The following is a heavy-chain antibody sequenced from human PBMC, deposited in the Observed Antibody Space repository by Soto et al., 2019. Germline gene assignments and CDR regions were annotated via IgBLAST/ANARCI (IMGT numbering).Heavy chain of an antibody. CDR2: ISYDGSNK. V-gene: IGHV3-30-3*01. CDR1: GFTFSSYA. Sequence: QVQLVESGGGVVQPGRSLRLSCAASGFTFSSYAMHWVRQAPGKGLEWVAVISYDGSNKYYADSVKGRFTISRDNSKNTLYLQMNSLRAEDTAVYYCARGSLAWLLISWFDPWGQGTLVTVS. D-gene: IGHD3-3*01. J-gene: IGHJ5*02. CDR3: ARGSLAWLLISWFDP.